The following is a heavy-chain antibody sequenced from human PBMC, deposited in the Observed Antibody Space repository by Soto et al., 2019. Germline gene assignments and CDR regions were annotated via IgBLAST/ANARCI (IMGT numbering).Heavy chain of an antibody. Sequence: GGSLRLSCAASGFTFSSYAMSWVRQAPGKGLEWVSAISGSGGSTYYADSVKGRFTISRDNSKNTLYLQMNSLRAEDTAVVYCAKDLKGIDYGDYSFDYWGQGTLVTVSS. J-gene: IGHJ4*02. D-gene: IGHD4-17*01. CDR2: ISGSGGST. CDR1: GFTFSSYA. V-gene: IGHV3-23*01. CDR3: AKDLKGIDYGDYSFDY.